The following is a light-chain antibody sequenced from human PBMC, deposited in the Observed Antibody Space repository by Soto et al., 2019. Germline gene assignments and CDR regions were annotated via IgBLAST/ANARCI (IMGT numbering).Light chain of an antibody. CDR2: EVS. Sequence: QSALTQPASVSGSPGQSITISCTGTSSDVGGYNYVSWYQQHPGKAPKLMIYEVSNRPSGVSNRFSGSKSGNTASLTISGLQDEDEADYYCSSYTSSSTYVFRTGTKLTVL. CDR3: SSYTSSSTYV. CDR1: SSDVGGYNY. J-gene: IGLJ1*01. V-gene: IGLV2-14*01.